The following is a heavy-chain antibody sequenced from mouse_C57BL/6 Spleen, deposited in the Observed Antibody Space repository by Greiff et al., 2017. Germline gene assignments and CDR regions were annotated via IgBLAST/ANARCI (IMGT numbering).Heavy chain of an antibody. CDR1: GYAFSSSW. CDR2: IYPGDGDT. Sequence: QVQLQQSGPELVKPGASVKISCKASGYAFSSSWMNWVKQRPGKGLEWIGRIYPGDGDTNYNGKFKGKATLTADKSSSTAYMQLSSLTSEDSAVYFCARYGSSSSFDYWGQGTTLTVSS. CDR3: ARYGSSSSFDY. J-gene: IGHJ2*01. D-gene: IGHD1-1*01. V-gene: IGHV1-82*01.